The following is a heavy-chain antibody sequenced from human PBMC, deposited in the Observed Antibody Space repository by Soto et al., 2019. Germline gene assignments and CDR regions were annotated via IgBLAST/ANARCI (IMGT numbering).Heavy chain of an antibody. D-gene: IGHD6-13*01. V-gene: IGHV5-51*01. Sequence: PGESLTISCQVSGDSFTSYGIVSVRQMPGNCLEWMGIIYPGDSDTRDSPSFQGQVNISADKSISTAYLQWSRLKASDTAMYYCARRIAAAATPSYYYGMDVWGQGTTVTVSS. CDR3: ARRIAAAATPSYYYGMDV. CDR2: IYPGDSDT. J-gene: IGHJ6*01. CDR1: GDSFTSYG.